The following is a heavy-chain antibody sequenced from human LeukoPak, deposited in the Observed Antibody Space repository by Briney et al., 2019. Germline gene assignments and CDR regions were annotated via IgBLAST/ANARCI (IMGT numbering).Heavy chain of an antibody. D-gene: IGHD3-22*01. Sequence: SETLSLTCTVSGGSISSGSYYWSWIRQPAGKGLEWVGHIGSTNYNPSLKSRVTISVDTSKNQFSLKLSSMTAADTAVYYCARGLNYYDSSGRPHWYFDLWGRGTLVTVSS. CDR3: ARGLNYYDSSGRPHWYFDL. CDR2: IGST. CDR1: GGSISSGSYY. J-gene: IGHJ2*01. V-gene: IGHV4-61*09.